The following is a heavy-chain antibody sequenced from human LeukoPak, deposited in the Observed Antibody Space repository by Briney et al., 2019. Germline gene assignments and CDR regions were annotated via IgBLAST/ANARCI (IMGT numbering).Heavy chain of an antibody. CDR3: AKIFRGWQPFDY. V-gene: IGHV3-30*18. D-gene: IGHD6-19*01. CDR1: GFTLSSQG. Sequence: PGGSLRLSCAASGFTLSSQGMHWVRQAPGKGLEWVAVISYDGSNKYYADSVKGRFTISRDNSENTLYLQMNSLRAEDTAVYYCAKIFRGWQPFDYWGQGTLVTVSS. J-gene: IGHJ4*02. CDR2: ISYDGSNK.